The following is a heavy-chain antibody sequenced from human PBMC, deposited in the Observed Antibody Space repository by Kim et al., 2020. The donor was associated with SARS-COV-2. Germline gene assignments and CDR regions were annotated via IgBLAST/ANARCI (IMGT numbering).Heavy chain of an antibody. CDR1: GFTFSSYA. D-gene: IGHD3-22*01. V-gene: IGHV3-23*01. J-gene: IGHJ4*02. CDR2: ISGSGGST. Sequence: GGSLRLSCAASGFTFSSYAMSWVRQAPGKGLEWVSAISGSGGSTYYADSVKGRFTISRDNSKNTLYLQMNSLRAEDTAVYYCAKVDYYDSSGYAPLFVFARPAFDYWGQGTLVTVSS. CDR3: AKVDYYDSSGYAPLFVFARPAFDY.